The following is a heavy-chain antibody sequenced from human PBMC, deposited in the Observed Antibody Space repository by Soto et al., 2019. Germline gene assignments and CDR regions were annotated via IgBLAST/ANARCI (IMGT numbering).Heavy chain of an antibody. CDR3: AHRPTSTDDFSFDY. J-gene: IGHJ4*02. V-gene: IGHV2-5*01. CDR1: GFSLTTSGVA. D-gene: IGHD2-21*02. Sequence: QITLTESGPTLVTPTQTLTLTCSFSGFSLTTSGVAVGWFRQPPGKAPEWLALFYWNDDKRYSPSLRSRLTVTGDSSKNQVVLTLSNVDPVDSSTYYCAHRPTSTDDFSFDYWGQGTLVTVSS. CDR2: FYWNDDK.